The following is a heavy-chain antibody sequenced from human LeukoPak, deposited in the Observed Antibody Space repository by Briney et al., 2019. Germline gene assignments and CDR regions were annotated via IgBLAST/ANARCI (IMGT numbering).Heavy chain of an antibody. Sequence: GGSLRLSCAASGFTFSSDAMSWVRQAPGKGLEWVAAISCSAGSTYYAYSVKGRFTISRYSAKNTLYLQMNSMRADDTPVYYCAKSSLSVPYYYYGMDVWGQGKTVTVSS. CDR3: AKSSLSVPYYYYGMDV. J-gene: IGHJ6*02. D-gene: IGHD5/OR15-5a*01. CDR2: ISCSAGST. CDR1: GFTFSSDA. V-gene: IGHV3-23*01.